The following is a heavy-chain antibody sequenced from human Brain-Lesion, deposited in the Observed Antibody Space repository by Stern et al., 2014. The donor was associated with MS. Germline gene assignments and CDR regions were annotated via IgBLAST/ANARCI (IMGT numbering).Heavy chain of an antibody. CDR3: ARVYNTIYGIVTQRGSGMDV. D-gene: IGHD3-3*01. J-gene: IGHJ6*02. Sequence: VQLVESGGGLVQPGGSLTISCTAAGFTFGNYWMTWVRQAPGTGLEWVANIKEDGNEKNYVDSVKGRFTISRDNARNSLYLQMNSLRVEDTALYYCARVYNTIYGIVTQRGSGMDVWGQGTTVIVSS. CDR2: IKEDGNEK. V-gene: IGHV3-7*01. CDR1: GFTFGNYW.